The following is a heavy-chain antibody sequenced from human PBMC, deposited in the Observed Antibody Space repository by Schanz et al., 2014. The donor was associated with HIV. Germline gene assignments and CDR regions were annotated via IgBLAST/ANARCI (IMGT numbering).Heavy chain of an antibody. CDR2: IWYDESHK. CDR3: AKDVQLWSPWYFDL. V-gene: IGHV3-33*06. Sequence: QVQLVESGGGVVQPGRSLRLSCAASGFTFSNFAMHWVRQAPGKGLEWAAVIWYDESHKGYADSVKGRFTISRDNSKNTLYLQMNSLRAEDTAVYYCAKDVQLWSPWYFDLWGRGTLVTVSS. J-gene: IGHJ2*01. CDR1: GFTFSNFA. D-gene: IGHD5-18*01.